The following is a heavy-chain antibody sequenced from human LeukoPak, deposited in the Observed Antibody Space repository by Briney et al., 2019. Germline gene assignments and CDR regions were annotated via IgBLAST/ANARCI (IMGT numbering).Heavy chain of an antibody. Sequence: SETLSLTCAVYGGSFSGYYWSWIRQPPGKGLEWIGEINHSGSTNYNPSLKSRVTISVDTSKNQFSLKLSSVTAADTAVYYYASTHYYDSSGYYYDAFDIWGQGTMVTVSS. V-gene: IGHV4-34*01. D-gene: IGHD3-22*01. CDR2: INHSGST. J-gene: IGHJ3*02. CDR3: ASTHYYDSSGYYYDAFDI. CDR1: GGSFSGYY.